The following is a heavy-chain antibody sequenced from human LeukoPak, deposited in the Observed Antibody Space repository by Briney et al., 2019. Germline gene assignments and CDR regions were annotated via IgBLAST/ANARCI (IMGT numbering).Heavy chain of an antibody. CDR3: ATKQWLAPPPDS. CDR2: INTDGTVT. Sequence: GESLRLSCAASGFTFSKYWMLWVRRAPGKGLESVSRINTDGTVTTYADSVKGRFTVSRDNADNTMFLQMNSVRDEDTAVYYCATKQWLAPPPDSWGQGTSVTVSS. D-gene: IGHD6-19*01. V-gene: IGHV3-74*01. J-gene: IGHJ4*02. CDR1: GFTFSKYW.